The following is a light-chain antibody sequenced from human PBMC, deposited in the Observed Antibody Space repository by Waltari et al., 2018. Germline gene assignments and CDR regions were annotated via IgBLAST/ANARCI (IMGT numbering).Light chain of an antibody. CDR2: DAS. V-gene: IGKV3-20*01. CDR3: QQYGRSPLT. CDR1: QNIRNNF. Sequence: EIVFTQSPVTLSLSPGERATLSCRATQNIRNNFLAWYQQKPGQAPRLLIYDASRRASGIPGRFTASVSGTDFTLTISSLEPQDFAVYYCQQYGRSPLTFGGGTKVEIK. J-gene: IGKJ4*01.